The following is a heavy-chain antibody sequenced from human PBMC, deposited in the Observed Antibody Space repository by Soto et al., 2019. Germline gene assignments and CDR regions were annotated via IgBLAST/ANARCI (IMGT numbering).Heavy chain of an antibody. Sequence: PGGSLRLACAGSGFTFSSYAMSWVRQPPGKGLEWVSGISGTGGTTYHTDSVKGRFTISRDNSKNTLSLQMNSLRAEDTAVYYCAKTNKWGGYYNGDYYGMDVWGQGTTVTVSS. J-gene: IGHJ6*02. CDR1: GFTFSSYA. D-gene: IGHD3-3*01. CDR2: ISGTGGTT. V-gene: IGHV3-23*01. CDR3: AKTNKWGGYYNGDYYGMDV.